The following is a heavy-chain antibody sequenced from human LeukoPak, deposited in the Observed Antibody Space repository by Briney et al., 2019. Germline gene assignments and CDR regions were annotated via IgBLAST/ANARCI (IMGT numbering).Heavy chain of an antibody. CDR3: ARGLYCSSTSCYGPYYYYMDV. CDR2: INHSGST. D-gene: IGHD2-2*01. J-gene: IGHJ6*03. CDR1: GGSFSGYY. Sequence: PSETLSLTCAVYGGSFSGYYWSWNRQPPGKGLEWIGEINHSGSTNYNPSLKSRVTISVDTSKNQFSLKLSSVTAADTAVYYCARGLYCSSTSCYGPYYYYMDVWGKGTTVTVSS. V-gene: IGHV4-34*01.